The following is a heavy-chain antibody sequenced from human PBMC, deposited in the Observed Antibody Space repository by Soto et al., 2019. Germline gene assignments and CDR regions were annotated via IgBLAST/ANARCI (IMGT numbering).Heavy chain of an antibody. J-gene: IGHJ4*02. V-gene: IGHV4-31*03. D-gene: IGHD2-15*01. CDR2: MYYRGST. CDR3: ARERWYYLAY. Sequence: QVQLQESGPGLVKASQTLSLTCSVSGGSIRTAGYYWSWIRHHPGEGLEWIGYMYYRGSTDYNPSLKSRLPISVDTSQNQFSLTLSSVTAADTAVYYYARERWYYLAYWGQVTLVTVSS. CDR1: GGSIRTAGYY.